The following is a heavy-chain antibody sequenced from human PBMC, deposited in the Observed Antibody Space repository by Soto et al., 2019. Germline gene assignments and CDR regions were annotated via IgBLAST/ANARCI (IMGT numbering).Heavy chain of an antibody. CDR2: ISGSGGST. CDR3: AKNVMVGGLPRDY. V-gene: IGHV3-23*01. CDR1: GFTFSSYA. Sequence: EVQLLESGGGLVQPGGSLRLSCAASGFTFSSYAMSWVRQAPGKGLEWVSAISGSGGSTYYADSVKGRFTISRDNSKNTLYLEMNSLRAEDTAVYYCAKNVMVGGLPRDYWGQGTLVTVSS. J-gene: IGHJ4*02. D-gene: IGHD2-21*01.